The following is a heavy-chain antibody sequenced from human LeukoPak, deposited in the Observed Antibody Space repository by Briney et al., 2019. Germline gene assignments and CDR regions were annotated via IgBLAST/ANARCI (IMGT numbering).Heavy chain of an antibody. CDR1: EFTFSAYW. CDR2: IRGDGSMT. D-gene: IGHD6-25*01. J-gene: IGHJ4*02. Sequence: GGSLRLSCAASEFTFSAYWMHWVRQAPGKGLVWVSRIRGDGSMTNYADSVKGRFTISRDNAKNTLYLQMNSLRLEDTAVYYCARENLAAAADYWGQGTLVTVSS. CDR3: ARENLAAAADY. V-gene: IGHV3-74*01.